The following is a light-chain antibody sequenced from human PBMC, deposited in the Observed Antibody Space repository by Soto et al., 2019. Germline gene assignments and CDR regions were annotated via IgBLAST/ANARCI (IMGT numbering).Light chain of an antibody. J-gene: IGKJ1*01. CDR2: GAS. CDR3: QQYNNWSPWT. V-gene: IGKV3D-15*01. Sequence: EIVMTQSPATLSVSPGERATLSCRASQSVRINLAWYQQKPGQAPRLLIYGASNRATGVPARFSGSGSGTELTLTISSLQSEDFAVYYCQQYNNWSPWTFGQGTKVEIK. CDR1: QSVRIN.